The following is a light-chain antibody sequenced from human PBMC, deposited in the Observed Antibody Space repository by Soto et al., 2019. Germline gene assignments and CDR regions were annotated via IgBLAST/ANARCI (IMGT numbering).Light chain of an antibody. CDR2: DAS. Sequence: ETVLTQSPVTLSLSPGERATLSCRASQSVSSYLAWYQQKPGQAPRLLIYDASNRATGIPARFSGSGSGTDFTLTISSLEPEDFAVYYCQQYHTWPITFGGGTKVDIK. CDR1: QSVSSY. J-gene: IGKJ4*01. CDR3: QQYHTWPIT. V-gene: IGKV3-11*01.